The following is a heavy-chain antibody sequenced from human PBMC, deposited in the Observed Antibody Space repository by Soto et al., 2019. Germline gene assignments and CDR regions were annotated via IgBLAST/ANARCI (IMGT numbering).Heavy chain of an antibody. D-gene: IGHD6-19*01. Sequence: QVQLRQSGARLLKPSDTLSLTCEVVGESFSGRYWTWIRQSPGKGLEWIGEIAQSGTPNYTPSLKSRVTLSLDTSTNQVSLTLTSVTAADTGVYFCARGSEGRLDVASLGRAFYYYLLDIWGQGTTVTVSS. J-gene: IGHJ6*02. CDR1: GESFSGRY. CDR2: IAQSGTP. CDR3: ARGSEGRLDVASLGRAFYYYLLDI. V-gene: IGHV4-34*01.